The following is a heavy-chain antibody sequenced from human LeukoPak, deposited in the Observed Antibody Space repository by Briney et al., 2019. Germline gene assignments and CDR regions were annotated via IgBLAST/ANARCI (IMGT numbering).Heavy chain of an antibody. J-gene: IGHJ4*02. CDR1: GYTFTSYG. V-gene: IGHV1-18*01. D-gene: IGHD5-24*01. CDR3: ARDQEMATGFDY. CDR2: ISAYNGNT. Sequence: ASVKVSCKASGYTFTSYGISWVRQAPGQGLEWLGWISAYNGNTNYAQKLQGRVTMTTDTSTSTAYMELRSLGSDDTAVYYCARDQEMATGFDYWGQGTLVTVSS.